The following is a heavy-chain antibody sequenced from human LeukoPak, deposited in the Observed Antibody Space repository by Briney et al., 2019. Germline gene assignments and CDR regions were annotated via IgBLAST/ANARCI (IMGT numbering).Heavy chain of an antibody. Sequence: ASVKVSCKSSGYTLTDYYMHWVRQAPGQGLEWMGWINPNSGDTNYAQKFQGRVTMTRDTSISTAYMDLSRLTSDDTAIYYCARDWRGSYFPDFWGQGTLVTVSS. V-gene: IGHV1-2*02. CDR1: GYTLTDYY. CDR3: ARDWRGSYFPDF. CDR2: INPNSGDT. D-gene: IGHD1-26*01. J-gene: IGHJ4*02.